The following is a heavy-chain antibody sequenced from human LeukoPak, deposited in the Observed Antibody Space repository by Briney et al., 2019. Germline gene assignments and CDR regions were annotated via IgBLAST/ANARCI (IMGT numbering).Heavy chain of an antibody. J-gene: IGHJ4*02. CDR1: GGSISSSSYY. D-gene: IGHD3-10*01. CDR2: IYYSGST. CDR3: AGYSSMVRGILGPFDY. V-gene: IGHV4-39*07. Sequence: SETLSLTCTVSGGSISSSSYYWGWIRQPPGKGLEWIGNIYYSGSTNYNPSLKSRVTMSVDTSKNQFSLKLSSVTAADTAVYYCAGYSSMVRGILGPFDYWGQGTLVTVSS.